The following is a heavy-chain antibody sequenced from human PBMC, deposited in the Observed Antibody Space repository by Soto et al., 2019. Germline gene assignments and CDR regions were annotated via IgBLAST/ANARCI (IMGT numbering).Heavy chain of an antibody. Sequence: SVKVSCKASGGTFSSYIIAWVRQAPGQGLEWMGGIIPIFGAADYAQKFQGRVTITADESTTTAYMVLNSLRDEDTAVYYGAREFCSGGNCYTYYFDPWGQGIPVTVSS. D-gene: IGHD2-15*01. CDR1: GGTFSSYI. CDR2: IIPIFGAA. CDR3: AREFCSGGNCYTYYFDP. V-gene: IGHV1-69*13. J-gene: IGHJ5*02.